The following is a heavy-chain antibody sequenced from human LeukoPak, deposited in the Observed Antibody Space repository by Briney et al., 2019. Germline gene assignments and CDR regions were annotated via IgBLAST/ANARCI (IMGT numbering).Heavy chain of an antibody. V-gene: IGHV3-23*01. J-gene: IGHJ5*02. Sequence: GGSLRLSCAASGFTFSSYAMSWVRQAPGNGLEWVSAISGSGGSTYYADSVKGRFTISRDNSKNTLYLQMNSLRAEDTAVYYCAKRGGGVSSSWYVINWFDPWGQGTLVTVSS. CDR2: ISGSGGST. D-gene: IGHD6-13*01. CDR1: GFTFSSYA. CDR3: AKRGGGVSSSWYVINWFDP.